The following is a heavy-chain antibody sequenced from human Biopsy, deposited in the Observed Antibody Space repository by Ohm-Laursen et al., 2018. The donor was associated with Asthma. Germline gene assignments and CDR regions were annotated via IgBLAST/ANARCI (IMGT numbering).Heavy chain of an antibody. CDR1: GYPFTDYY. J-gene: IGHJ6*02. CDR3: ARGYSGSDRIVYYYSGLEV. V-gene: IGHV1-69*01. D-gene: IGHD5-12*01. CDR2: LIPVLGTP. Sequence: SSVKVSCKASGYPFTDYYVHWVRQAPGQGLEWMGGLIPVLGTPDHAQMFEGRVTITADESTSTAYMELSSLNSEDTAVYYCARGYSGSDRIVYYYSGLEVWGQGTTVTVSS.